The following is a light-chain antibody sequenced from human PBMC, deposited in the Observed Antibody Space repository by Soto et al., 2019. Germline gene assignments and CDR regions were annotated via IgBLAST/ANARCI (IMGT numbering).Light chain of an antibody. CDR3: QQHNKWPPIN. V-gene: IGKV3-15*01. CDR1: QSIRSER. Sequence: EIVLTQSPDTLSLSPGERATLSCRASQSIRSERLAWYQQKPGQAPRLVIYGASTRATGIPARFSGSGSGTEFTLTISSLQSEDFAVYYCQQHNKWPPINFGQGTRLEIK. CDR2: GAS. J-gene: IGKJ5*01.